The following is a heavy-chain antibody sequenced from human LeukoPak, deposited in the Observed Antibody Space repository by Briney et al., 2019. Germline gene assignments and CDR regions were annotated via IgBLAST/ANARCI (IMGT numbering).Heavy chain of an antibody. J-gene: IGHJ4*02. CDR2: IIPLFGTA. CDR3: ARGGDIGVAGYFEY. V-gene: IGHV1-69*13. Sequence: SVKVSCKASGGTFSRYAISWVREAPGQGLEWMGGIIPLFGTANYAQKFQGRVTITADESTSTAYMELSSLRSEDTAVYYCARGGDIGVAGYFEYWGQGTLVTVSS. D-gene: IGHD6-19*01. CDR1: GGTFSRYA.